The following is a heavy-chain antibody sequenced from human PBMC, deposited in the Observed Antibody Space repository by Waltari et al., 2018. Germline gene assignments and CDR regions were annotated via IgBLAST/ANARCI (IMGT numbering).Heavy chain of an antibody. J-gene: IGHJ2*01. CDR2: ISYDGSNK. Sequence: TFSSYAMHWVRQAPGKGLEWVAVISYDGSNKYYADSVKGRFTISRDNSKNTLYLQMNSLRAEDTAVYYCARDTLLQWLVPRGVWWYFDLWGRGTLVTVSS. CDR3: ARDTLLQWLVPRGVWWYFDL. CDR1: TFSSYA. V-gene: IGHV3-30-3*01. D-gene: IGHD6-19*01.